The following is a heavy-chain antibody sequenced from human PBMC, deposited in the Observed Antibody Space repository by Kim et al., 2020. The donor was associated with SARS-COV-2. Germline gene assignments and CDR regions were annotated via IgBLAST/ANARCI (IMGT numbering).Heavy chain of an antibody. CDR1: GYSFTSYW. CDR2: IYPGDSDT. D-gene: IGHD3-3*01. J-gene: IGHJ3*02. V-gene: IGHV5-51*01. Sequence: GESLKISCKGSGYSFTSYWIGWVRQMPGKGLEWMGIIYPGDSDTRYSPSFQGQVTISADKSISTAYLQWSSLKASDTAMYYCARQRRVLRCLEWHAFDIWGQGTMVTVSS. CDR3: ARQRRVLRCLEWHAFDI.